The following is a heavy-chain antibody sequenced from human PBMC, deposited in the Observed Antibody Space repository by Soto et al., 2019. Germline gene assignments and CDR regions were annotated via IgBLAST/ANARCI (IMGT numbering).Heavy chain of an antibody. CDR3: AKGALMVRGVKAPYYFDH. V-gene: IGHV3-23*01. Sequence: GGSLRLSCAASGFMFSSYAMTWVRQAPGKGLEWVSAISGSGGRTYYADSVKGRFTISRDNSKNTLYLQMNSLRAEDTAVYYCAKGALMVRGVKAPYYFDHWGQGTLVTVSS. CDR1: GFMFSSYA. D-gene: IGHD3-10*01. CDR2: ISGSGGRT. J-gene: IGHJ4*02.